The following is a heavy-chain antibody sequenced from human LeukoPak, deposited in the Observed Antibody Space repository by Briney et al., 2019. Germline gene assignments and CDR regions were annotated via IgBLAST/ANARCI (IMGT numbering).Heavy chain of an antibody. Sequence: GGSLRLSCAASGFTFSYYSMNWVRQAPGKGLEWVAVISYDGSNKYYADSVKGRFTISRDNSKNTLYLQMNSLRAEDTAVYYCAREGRGMVRGVIITLGHFDYWGQGTLVTVSS. D-gene: IGHD3-10*01. CDR2: ISYDGSNK. V-gene: IGHV3-30*03. J-gene: IGHJ4*02. CDR3: AREGRGMVRGVIITLGHFDY. CDR1: GFTFSYYS.